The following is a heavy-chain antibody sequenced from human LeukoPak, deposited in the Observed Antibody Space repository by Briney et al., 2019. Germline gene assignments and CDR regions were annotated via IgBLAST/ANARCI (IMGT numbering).Heavy chain of an antibody. CDR2: INPNSGGT. CDR3: ARDPYYYDSSGYAANWFDP. Sequence: ASVKVSCKASGYTFTGYYMHWVRQAPGQGLEWMGWINPNSGGTNYAQKFQGRVTMTRDTSISTAYMELSRLRSDDTAVYYCARDPYYYDSSGYAANWFDPWGQGTLVTVSS. D-gene: IGHD3-22*01. CDR1: GYTFTGYY. V-gene: IGHV1-2*02. J-gene: IGHJ5*02.